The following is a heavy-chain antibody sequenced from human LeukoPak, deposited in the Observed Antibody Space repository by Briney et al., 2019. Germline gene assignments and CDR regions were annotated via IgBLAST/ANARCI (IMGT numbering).Heavy chain of an antibody. CDR2: ISQTGDDT. V-gene: IGHV3-11*04. CDR3: GRGHWGLDY. J-gene: IGHJ4*02. CDR1: GFTFSESY. D-gene: IGHD7-27*01. Sequence: GGSLGLSCAASGFTFSESYMTWIRQAPGKGLELVSYISQTGDDTYYVDSVKGRFTISRDNAKNSLYLQMNSLRAEDTAIYYCGRGHWGLDYWGQGTLVTVSS.